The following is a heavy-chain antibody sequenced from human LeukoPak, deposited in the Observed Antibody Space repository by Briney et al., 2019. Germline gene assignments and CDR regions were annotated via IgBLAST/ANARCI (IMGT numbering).Heavy chain of an antibody. Sequence: ASVKVSCKASGYTFTSYDINWVRQATGQGLEWMGWMNPNSGNTGYAQKFQGRVTMTEDTSTDTAYMELSSLGSEDTAVYYCATPFGRYYYYGMDVWGQGTTVTVSS. V-gene: IGHV1-8*01. CDR2: MNPNSGNT. D-gene: IGHD3-16*01. J-gene: IGHJ6*02. CDR3: ATPFGRYYYYGMDV. CDR1: GYTFTSYD.